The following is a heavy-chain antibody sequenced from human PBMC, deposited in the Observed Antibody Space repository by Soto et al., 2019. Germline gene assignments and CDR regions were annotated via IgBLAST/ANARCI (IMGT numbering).Heavy chain of an antibody. J-gene: IGHJ6*02. D-gene: IGHD2-2*01. V-gene: IGHV1-69*01. CDR2: IIPIFTKP. CDR1: GGTFDTYA. CDR3: AGTGDIVVVGDFYYGMDV. Sequence: QVQLVQSGAEVKMPGSSVKVSCTASGGTFDTYALSWVRQAPGQGLEWLGGIIPIFTKPTYARKFQGRITITADESQTTVFLGLSRLNSGEKAVYYCAGTGDIVVVGDFYYGMDVWGQGTTVIVSS.